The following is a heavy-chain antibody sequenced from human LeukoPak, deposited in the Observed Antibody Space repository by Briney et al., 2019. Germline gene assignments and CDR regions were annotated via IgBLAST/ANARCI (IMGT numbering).Heavy chain of an antibody. Sequence: GGSLRLACAASGFTFSSDWMHWVRQAPGKGLVCVSYMNGDGSSTNYADSVRGRFTAARDHTKKTLYLQMNSRRDEDLAVYYCVRGLDSWGLGSLVTVSS. CDR1: GFTFSSDW. CDR2: MNGDGSST. D-gene: IGHD3-16*01. V-gene: IGHV3-74*01. CDR3: VRGLDS. J-gene: IGHJ5*01.